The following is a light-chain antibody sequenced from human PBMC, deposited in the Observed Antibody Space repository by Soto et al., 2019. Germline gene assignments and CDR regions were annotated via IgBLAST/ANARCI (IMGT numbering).Light chain of an antibody. V-gene: IGKV3-20*01. CDR2: GAF. Sequence: EIVLTHSPGTLSLSPGEGATLSCRASQSVSSSYLAWYQQKPGQAPRLLIYGAFSRATGIPDRFSGGGSGTDFTLTISRLEPEDFAVYYCQQYDNSPWTFGQGTKVEIK. CDR1: QSVSSSY. CDR3: QQYDNSPWT. J-gene: IGKJ1*01.